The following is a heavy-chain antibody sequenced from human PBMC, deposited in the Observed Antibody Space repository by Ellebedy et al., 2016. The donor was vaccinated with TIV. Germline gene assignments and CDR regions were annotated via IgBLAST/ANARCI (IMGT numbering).Heavy chain of an antibody. CDR1: GFTFSSYE. V-gene: IGHV3-48*03. CDR2: ISSSGSTI. Sequence: PGGSLRLSCAASGFTFSSYEMNWVRQAPGKGLEWVSYISSSGSTIYYADSVKGRFTISRDNAKNSLYLQMNSPRAEDTAVYYCARESFSSYFDYWGQGTLVTVSS. CDR3: ARESFSSYFDY. D-gene: IGHD6-13*01. J-gene: IGHJ4*02.